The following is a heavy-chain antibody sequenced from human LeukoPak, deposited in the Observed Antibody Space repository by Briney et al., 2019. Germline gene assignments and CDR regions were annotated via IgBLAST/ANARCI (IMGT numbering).Heavy chain of an antibody. CDR1: GYTFTGYY. Sequence: ASVKVSCKASGYTFTGYYMHWVRQAPGQGLEWMGWINPNSGGTNYAQKFQGRVTMTRDTSISTAYMELSRLRSDDTAVYYCARYCSSTSCYVPPYFDYWSQGTLVTVSS. CDR2: INPNSGGT. D-gene: IGHD2-2*01. V-gene: IGHV1-2*02. J-gene: IGHJ4*02. CDR3: ARYCSSTSCYVPPYFDY.